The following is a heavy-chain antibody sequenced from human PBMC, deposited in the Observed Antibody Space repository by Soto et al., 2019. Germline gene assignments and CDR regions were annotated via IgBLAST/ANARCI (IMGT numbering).Heavy chain of an antibody. J-gene: IGHJ4*02. Sequence: SETLSLTCTVSGGSISSGGYYWSWIRQHPGKGLEWIGYIYYSGSTYYNPSLKSRVTISVDTSKNQFSLKLSSVTAADTAVYYCARASDSSGYPLVYFDYWGQGTLVTVSS. CDR1: GGSISSGGYY. V-gene: IGHV4-31*03. CDR2: IYYSGST. CDR3: ARASDSSGYPLVYFDY. D-gene: IGHD3-22*01.